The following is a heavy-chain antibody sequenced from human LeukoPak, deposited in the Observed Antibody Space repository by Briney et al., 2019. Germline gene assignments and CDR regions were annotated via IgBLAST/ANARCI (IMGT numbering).Heavy chain of an antibody. Sequence: GGSLRLSCAASGFAFSSYSKNWVRQAPGKGLEWVSVIRSGGSTVYADSVKGRFTISRDNSKNTLYLQLNSLRAEDTAVYYCAREGSGRTAYNDGLDVWGQGTMVTVSS. CDR2: IRSGGST. V-gene: IGHV3-53*01. CDR3: AREGSGRTAYNDGLDV. J-gene: IGHJ3*01. D-gene: IGHD3-10*01. CDR1: GFAFSSYS.